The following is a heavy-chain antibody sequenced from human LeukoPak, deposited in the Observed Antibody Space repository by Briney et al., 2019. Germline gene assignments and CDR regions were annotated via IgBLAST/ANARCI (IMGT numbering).Heavy chain of an antibody. V-gene: IGHV4-4*07. D-gene: IGHD1-26*01. CDR2: IYTSGST. J-gene: IGHJ4*02. Sequence: PSETLSLTCTVSGGSISSYYWSWIRQPAGKGLEWIGRIYTSGSTNYNASLKSRVSMSVDTSKNQFSLKLSSVTAADTAVFYCARENSGRLRVFDYWGQGTLVTASS. CDR3: ARENSGRLRVFDY. CDR1: GGSISSYY.